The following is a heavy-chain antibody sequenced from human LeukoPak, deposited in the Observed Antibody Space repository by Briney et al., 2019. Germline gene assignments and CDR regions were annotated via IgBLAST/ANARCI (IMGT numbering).Heavy chain of an antibody. CDR3: AKDQYDYVWGSYRYTSDY. CDR2: ISYDGSNK. CDR1: GFTFSSYA. J-gene: IGHJ4*02. Sequence: GRSLRLSCAASGFTFSSYAMHWVRQAPGKGLEWVAVISYDGSNKYYADSVKGRFTISRDNSKNTLYLQMNSLRAEDTAVYYCAKDQYDYVWGSYRYTSDYWGQGTLVTVSS. D-gene: IGHD3-16*02. V-gene: IGHV3-30-3*01.